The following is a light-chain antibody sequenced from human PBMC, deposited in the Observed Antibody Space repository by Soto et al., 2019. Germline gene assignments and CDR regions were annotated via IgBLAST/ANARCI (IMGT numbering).Light chain of an antibody. CDR2: DAS. V-gene: IGKV1-33*01. CDR1: QGISNY. Sequence: DIQMTQSPSALSASLGDRVTITCQASQGISNYLNWYQQKPGKAPDLLIYDASKLETGDPSRFSGSGSGTDNSFTISSLQPEDIATYYLQQYDNLPRTFGGGTKVEIK. J-gene: IGKJ4*01. CDR3: QQYDNLPRT.